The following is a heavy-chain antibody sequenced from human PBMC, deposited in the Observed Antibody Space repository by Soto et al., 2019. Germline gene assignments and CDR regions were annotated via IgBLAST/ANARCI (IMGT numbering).Heavy chain of an antibody. D-gene: IGHD3-16*01. J-gene: IGHJ3*02. CDR1: GYTFTSYY. CDR3: AREPSLYDAFDI. Sequence: ASVKVSFKASGYTFTSYYMHWVRQAPGQGLEWMGIINPSGGSTSYAQKFQGRVTMTRDTSTSTVYMELSSLRSEVTAVYYCAREPSLYDAFDIWGQGTMVTVSS. V-gene: IGHV1-46*01. CDR2: INPSGGST.